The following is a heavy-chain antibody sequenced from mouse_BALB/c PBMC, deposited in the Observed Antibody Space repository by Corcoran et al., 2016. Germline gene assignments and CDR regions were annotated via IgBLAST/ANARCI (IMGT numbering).Heavy chain of an antibody. CDR1: GYSFTGYY. CDR3: ARGDGNYFFDY. Sequence: LVKTGASVKISCKASGYSFTGYYMPWVKQSHGKSLEWIGYISCYNGATSYNQKFKGKATFTVDTSSSTAYMKFNSLTSEDSAVYYCARGDGNYFFDYWGQGTTLTVSS. CDR2: ISCYNGAT. V-gene: IGHV1S34*01. J-gene: IGHJ2*01. D-gene: IGHD2-1*01.